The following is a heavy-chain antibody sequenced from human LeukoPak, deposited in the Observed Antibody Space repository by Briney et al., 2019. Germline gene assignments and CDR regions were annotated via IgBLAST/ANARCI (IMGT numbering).Heavy chain of an antibody. Sequence: EASVKVSCKASGYTFTSYYMHWVRQAPGQGLEWMGIINPSGGSTSYAQKFQGRVTITADKSTSTAYMELSSLRSKDTAVYYCARDGMVAVAASYWGQGTLVTVSS. CDR1: GYTFTSYY. CDR3: ARDGMVAVAASY. CDR2: INPSGGST. J-gene: IGHJ4*02. D-gene: IGHD6-19*01. V-gene: IGHV1-46*01.